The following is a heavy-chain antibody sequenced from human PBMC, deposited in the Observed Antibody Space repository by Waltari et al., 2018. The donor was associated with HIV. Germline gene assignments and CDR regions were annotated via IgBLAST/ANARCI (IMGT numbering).Heavy chain of an antibody. J-gene: IGHJ2*01. V-gene: IGHV3-11*04. CDR2: MDPTGTSI. D-gene: IGHD1-1*01. CDR3: ARESPPRLASWYFDL. Sequence: QGQLLESGGGLVKPAGSLRLSCAASGLSSRAYDVTWIRQVPGQGLEWLSYMDPTGTSIYSADAVKGRFTISRKNTKNSLYLQINSLRREDTAFYYCARESPPRLASWYFDLWGRGTLVTVSS. CDR1: GLSSRAYD.